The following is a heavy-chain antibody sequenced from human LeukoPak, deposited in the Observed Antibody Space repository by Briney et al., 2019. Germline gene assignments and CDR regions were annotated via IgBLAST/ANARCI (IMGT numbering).Heavy chain of an antibody. Sequence: GGALRLSCEASGFSFSDYYMTWIRQAPGKGLEWVSYISPSGSTIRNADSVKGRFTISRDNTRNSLYLQMSSLRADDTAVYYCARAGRGFTYGYSDSWGQGTLVTVSS. CDR1: GFSFSDYY. CDR3: ARAGRGFTYGYSDS. V-gene: IGHV3-11*01. D-gene: IGHD2-8*01. CDR2: ISPSGSTI. J-gene: IGHJ4*02.